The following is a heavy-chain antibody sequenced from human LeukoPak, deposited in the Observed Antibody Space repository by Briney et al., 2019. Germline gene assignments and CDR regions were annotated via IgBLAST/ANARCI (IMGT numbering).Heavy chain of an antibody. CDR3: AKRYSSSWYIDY. D-gene: IGHD6-13*01. V-gene: IGHV3-23*01. Sequence: SGGSLRLSCAASGFTFSNYAMSWVRQAPGKGLEWVSVISGSGGFTYHAGSVKGRFTISRDNSKNTLYLQMNSLRAEDTAVYYCAKRYSSSWYIDYWGQGTLVTVSS. J-gene: IGHJ4*02. CDR2: ISGSGGFT. CDR1: GFTFSNYA.